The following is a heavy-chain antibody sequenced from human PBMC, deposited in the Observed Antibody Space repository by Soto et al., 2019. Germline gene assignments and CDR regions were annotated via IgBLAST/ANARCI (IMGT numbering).Heavy chain of an antibody. CDR1: GFTFDTYW. Sequence: GGSLRLSCAASGFTFDTYWMNWVRQAPGKGTEWLSGINSDGTISSYADSVKGRFTISRDNARNTLSLQMNSLRSDDTAVYYCARLSGDHSAFFSYGMDALGQGTTGTVS. CDR3: ARLSGDHSAFFSYGMDA. D-gene: IGHD2-21*01. J-gene: IGHJ6*02. CDR2: INSDGTIS. V-gene: IGHV3-74*01.